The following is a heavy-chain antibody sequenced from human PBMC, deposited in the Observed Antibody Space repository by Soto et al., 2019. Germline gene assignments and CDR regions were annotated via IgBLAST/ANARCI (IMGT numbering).Heavy chain of an antibody. V-gene: IGHV3-7*01. J-gene: IGHJ3*02. Sequence: EVQLVESGGGLVQPGGSLRLSCAASGFTFSSYWMSWVRQAPGKGLEWVANIKQDGSEKNYVDSVKGRFTISRDNAKNSLYLQMNSLRAEDTAVYYCARGGSSGWYWDDAFDIWGQGTMVTVSS. CDR1: GFTFSSYW. CDR3: ARGGSSGWYWDDAFDI. CDR2: IKQDGSEK. D-gene: IGHD6-19*01.